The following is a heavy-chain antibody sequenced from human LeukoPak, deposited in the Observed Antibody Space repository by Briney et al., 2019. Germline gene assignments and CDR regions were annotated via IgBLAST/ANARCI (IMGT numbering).Heavy chain of an antibody. CDR2: VSGSDRSI. D-gene: IGHD3-16*02. J-gene: IGHJ6*03. V-gene: IGHV3-21*01. CDR1: RFTFSSYA. Sequence: PGGSLRLSCAASRFTFSSYAMSWVRQAPGKGLEWVSGVSGSDRSIYYADSVKGRFTISRDNAKNSLFLQMNSLRAEDTAVYYCARDLLGYNYYYMDVWGKGTTVTVSS. CDR3: ARDLLGYNYYYMDV.